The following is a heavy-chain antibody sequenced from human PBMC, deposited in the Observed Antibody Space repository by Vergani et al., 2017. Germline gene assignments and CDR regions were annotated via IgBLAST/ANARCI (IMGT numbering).Heavy chain of an antibody. J-gene: IGHJ3*02. CDR2: ISSGSSYL. CDR3: ARERYYDYIWGSHIDALDI. CDR1: VYTFSNYY. D-gene: IGHD3-16*01. Sequence: VQVVQSGAEVKKSGASVKVSCKTSVYTFSNYYMHWVRQAPGKGLEWVSSISSGSSYLHYADSVKGRFSVSRDNARNSVYLQMNSLRAEDTAVYYCARERYYDYIWGSHIDALDIWGQGTMVSVSS. V-gene: IGHV3-21*06.